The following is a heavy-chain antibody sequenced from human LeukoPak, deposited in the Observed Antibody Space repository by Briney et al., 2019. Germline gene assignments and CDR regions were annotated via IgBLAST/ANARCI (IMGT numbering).Heavy chain of an antibody. CDR3: AKGGSDCNDVRYNWFDP. CDR1: GGSISSGDYT. Sequence: PSETLSLTCTVSGGSISSGDYTWSWLRQPPGMGLEWFGYIFQSGSTYYDPSLKMPVTISIYRSKYPFSLTLGSVTAADADVCFSAKGGSDCNDVRYNWFDPWGQGTLVTVSS. CDR2: IFQSGST. D-gene: IGHD3-10*01. V-gene: IGHV4-30-2*01. J-gene: IGHJ5*02.